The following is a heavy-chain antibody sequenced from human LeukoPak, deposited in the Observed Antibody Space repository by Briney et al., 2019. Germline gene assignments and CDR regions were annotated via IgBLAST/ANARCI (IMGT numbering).Heavy chain of an antibody. D-gene: IGHD3-3*01. CDR3: ASSPAPYYDFWSGPYAFDI. CDR1: GGSISSYY. Sequence: SETLSLTCTVSGGSISSYYWSWIRQPPGKGLEWIGYIHYSGSTNYNPSLKSRVTISVDTSKNQFSLKLSSVTAADTAVYYCASSPAPYYDFWSGPYAFDIWGQGTMVTVSS. J-gene: IGHJ3*02. V-gene: IGHV4-59*01. CDR2: IHYSGST.